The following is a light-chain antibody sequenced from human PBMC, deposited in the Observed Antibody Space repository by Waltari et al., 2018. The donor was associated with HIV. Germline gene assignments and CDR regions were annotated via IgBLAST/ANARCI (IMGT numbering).Light chain of an antibody. CDR2: DVS. CDR3: CSHAGSSIYV. V-gene: IGLV2-23*02. CDR1: SSDVGGYNL. J-gene: IGLJ1*01. Sequence: QSALTQPASVSGSPGQSITISCTGTSSDVGGYNLVSWYQQHPGKAPHLMIYDVSKRPAVVSNRFSGSKSGNTASLTISGLQAEDEADYYCCSHAGSSIYVFGTGTKVTVL.